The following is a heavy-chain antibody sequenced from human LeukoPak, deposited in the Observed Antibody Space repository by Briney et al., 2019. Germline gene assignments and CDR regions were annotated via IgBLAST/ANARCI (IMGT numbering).Heavy chain of an antibody. D-gene: IGHD6-6*01. CDR1: GGSFSGYY. CDR2: INHSGST. V-gene: IGHV4-34*01. CDR3: ARKADSYNWFDP. Sequence: ASETLSLTCAVYGGSFSGYYWSWIRQPPGKGLEWIGEINHSGSTNYNPSLKSRVTISVDTSKNQFSLKLSSVTAADTAVYYCARKADSYNWFDPWGQGTLATVSS. J-gene: IGHJ5*02.